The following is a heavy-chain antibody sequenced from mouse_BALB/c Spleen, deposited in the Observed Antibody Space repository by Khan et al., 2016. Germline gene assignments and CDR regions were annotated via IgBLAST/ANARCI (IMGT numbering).Heavy chain of an antibody. D-gene: IGHD2-1*01. V-gene: IGHV2-2*02. CDR1: GFSLTTYG. CDR2: IWSDGTT. Sequence: QVQLKESGPGLVQPSQSLSITCTVSGFSLTTYGVYWVRQSPGKGLEWLGVIWSDGTTDYNAAFISRLSISKDNSKSQVSFKMNRLQANDTAIYYCARNHGNYGGAMDYGDQGTSVTVSS. J-gene: IGHJ4*01. CDR3: ARNHGNYGGAMDY.